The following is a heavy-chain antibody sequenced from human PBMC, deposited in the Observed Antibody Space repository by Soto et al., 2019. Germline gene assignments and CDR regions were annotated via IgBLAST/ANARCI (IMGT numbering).Heavy chain of an antibody. V-gene: IGHV4-38-2*01. CDR3: ARVVGGATSP. CDR1: GHSISSGYY. Sequence: PSETLSLTCAVSGHSISSGYYWGWIRQPPGKGLEWIGSIYHSGSTYYNPSLKSRVTISVDTSKNQFSLKLSSVTAADTAVYYCARVVGGATSPWGQGTLVTVSS. D-gene: IGHD1-26*01. J-gene: IGHJ5*02. CDR2: IYHSGST.